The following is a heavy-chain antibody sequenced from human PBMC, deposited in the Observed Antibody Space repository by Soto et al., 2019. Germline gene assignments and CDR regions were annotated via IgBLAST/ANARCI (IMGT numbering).Heavy chain of an antibody. CDR1: GFTFSSYS. D-gene: IGHD4-17*01. Sequence: PGGSLRLSCAASGFTFSSYSMNWVRQAPGKGLEWVSSISSSSSYIYYADSVKGRFTISRDNAKNSLYLQMNSLRAEDTAVYYCAREYGDYRGYAFDIWGQGTMVTVSS. CDR3: AREYGDYRGYAFDI. V-gene: IGHV3-21*01. CDR2: ISSSSSYI. J-gene: IGHJ3*02.